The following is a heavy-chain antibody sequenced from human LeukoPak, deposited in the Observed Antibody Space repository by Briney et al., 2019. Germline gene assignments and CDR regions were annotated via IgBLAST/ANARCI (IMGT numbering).Heavy chain of an antibody. J-gene: IGHJ3*02. D-gene: IGHD3-22*01. CDR2: IYPGDSDT. Sequence: GESLKISCKGSGYSFTSYWIGWVRQMPGKGLEWMGIIYPGDSDTRYSPSFQGQVTISADKSISTAYLQWSSLKASDTAMYYCARPKGYYDSGGYTDAFDIWGQGTMATVSS. CDR1: GYSFTSYW. V-gene: IGHV5-51*01. CDR3: ARPKGYYDSGGYTDAFDI.